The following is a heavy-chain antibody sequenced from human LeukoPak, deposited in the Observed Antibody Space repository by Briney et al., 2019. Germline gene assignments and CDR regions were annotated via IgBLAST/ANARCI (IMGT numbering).Heavy chain of an antibody. Sequence: SETLSLTCAVSGGSISSGGYSWSWIRQPPGKGLEWIGYIYHSGSTYYNPSLKSRVTISVDRSKNQFSLKLSSVTAADTAVYYCARHAADCSSTSCSDEGFDIWGQGTMVTVSS. CDR3: ARHAADCSSTSCSDEGFDI. D-gene: IGHD2-2*01. CDR1: GGSISSGGYS. CDR2: IYHSGST. J-gene: IGHJ3*02. V-gene: IGHV4-30-2*01.